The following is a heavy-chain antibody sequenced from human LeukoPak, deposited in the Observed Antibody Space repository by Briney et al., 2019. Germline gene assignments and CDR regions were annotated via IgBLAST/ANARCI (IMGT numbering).Heavy chain of an antibody. CDR1: GGSISSYY. Sequence: SETLSLTCSVSGGSISSYYWTWIRQPPGKGLEWIGYIYYSGSTNYNPSLKSRVTISVDTSKNQFSLKLSSVTAADTAVYYCARSITIFGVAGNNYYYYYGMDVWGQGTTVTVSS. CDR3: ARSITIFGVAGNNYYYYYGMDV. D-gene: IGHD3-3*01. V-gene: IGHV4-59*12. CDR2: IYYSGST. J-gene: IGHJ6*02.